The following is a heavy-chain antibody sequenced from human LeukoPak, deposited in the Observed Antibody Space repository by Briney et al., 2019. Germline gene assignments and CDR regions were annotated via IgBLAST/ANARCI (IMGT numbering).Heavy chain of an antibody. V-gene: IGHV4-59*01. CDR1: GGSISNYY. D-gene: IGHD3-3*01. J-gene: IGHJ4*02. CDR3: ARVYRDDFWSGYSTHFDY. Sequence: PSETLSLTCTVSGGSISNYYWSWIRQPPGKGLEWIGYINYSGSANYNPSLKSRVTMSVDTFKNQFSLKLTSVTAADTAVYYCARVYRDDFWSGYSTHFDYWGQGTLVTVSS. CDR2: INYSGSA.